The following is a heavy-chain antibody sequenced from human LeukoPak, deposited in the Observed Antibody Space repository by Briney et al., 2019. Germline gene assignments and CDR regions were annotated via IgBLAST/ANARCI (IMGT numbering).Heavy chain of an antibody. CDR2: ISSSGSTI. Sequence: PGGSLRLSCAASVFTFSSYEMNWVRQARGKGLEWVSYISSSGSTIYYADSVKGRFTISRDNAKNSLYLQMNSLRAEDTAVYYCAELGITMIGGVWGKGTTVTISS. D-gene: IGHD3-10*02. V-gene: IGHV3-48*03. CDR1: VFTFSSYE. CDR3: AELGITMIGGV. J-gene: IGHJ6*04.